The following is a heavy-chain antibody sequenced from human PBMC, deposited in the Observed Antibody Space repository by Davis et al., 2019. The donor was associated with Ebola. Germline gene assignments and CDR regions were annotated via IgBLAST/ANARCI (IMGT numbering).Heavy chain of an antibody. CDR2: IYHGGYS. J-gene: IGHJ4*02. Sequence: MPSETLSLTCAVSGGSISSNNWWSRVRQPPGKVLEWIGEIYHGGYSNYNPSLKSRVTISLDKSKNEFSLKLTSVTAADTAVYYCARGVRNDYFDNWGQGTQVTVSS. D-gene: IGHD1-14*01. CDR3: ARGVRNDYFDN. V-gene: IGHV4-4*02. CDR1: GGSISSNNW.